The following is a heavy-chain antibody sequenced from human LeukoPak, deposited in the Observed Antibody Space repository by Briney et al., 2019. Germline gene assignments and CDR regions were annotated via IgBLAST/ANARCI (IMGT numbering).Heavy chain of an antibody. V-gene: IGHV3-23*01. CDR3: ARGGDYGDY. J-gene: IGHJ4*02. D-gene: IGHD3-16*01. CDR1: GFTFSSYD. CDR2: ISGSGGST. Sequence: GGSLRLSCAASGFTFSSYDMNWVRQAPGKGLEWVSGISGSGGSTYYADSVKGRFTISRDTAKNTLYLQMSSLRAEDTAVYYCARGGDYGDYWGQGTLVTVSS.